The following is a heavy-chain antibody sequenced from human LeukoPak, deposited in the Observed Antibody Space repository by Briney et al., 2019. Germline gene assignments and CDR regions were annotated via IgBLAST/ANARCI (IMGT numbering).Heavy chain of an antibody. CDR2: ISGSGGRT. V-gene: IGHV3-23*01. J-gene: IGHJ3*02. Sequence: GGSLRLSCAASGFTFDNYVIGGVRQAPGKGLEWVSGISGSGGRTYYADSVKGRFTISRDNSKNTLFLQLNSLGVEDTATYYCAIPTCSGSGYCSTSDPFHTWGQGTMVTVSS. CDR3: AIPTCSGSGYCSTSDPFHT. CDR1: GFTFDNYV. D-gene: IGHD2-2*03.